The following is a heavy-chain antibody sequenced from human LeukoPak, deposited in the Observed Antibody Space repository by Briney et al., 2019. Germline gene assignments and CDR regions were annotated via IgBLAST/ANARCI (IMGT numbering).Heavy chain of an antibody. CDR3: AKGYCSSTNCMESFFDY. CDR2: ISASGGST. V-gene: IGHV3-23*01. CDR1: GFTFSSYA. D-gene: IGHD2-2*01. J-gene: IGHJ4*02. Sequence: GGSLRLSCAASGFTFSSYAMNWVRQAPGKGLEWVSTISASGGSTYYFVKGRFTISRDNSKNTLYLQMNSLRAEDTAVYYCAKGYCSSTNCMESFFDYWGQGTLVTVSS.